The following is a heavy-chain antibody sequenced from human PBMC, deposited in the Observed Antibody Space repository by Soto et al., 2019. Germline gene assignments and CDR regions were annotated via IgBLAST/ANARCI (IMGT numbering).Heavy chain of an antibody. CDR2: LNAANGDT. CDR1: GYTFTSYG. J-gene: IGHJ5*02. Sequence: ASVKVSCKASGYTFTSYGIHWVRQAPGQRLGWMGWLNAANGDTKYSPKFQGRVTITRDTSASTAYMELSSLRSEDTAVYYCVRRHVSATGIDWFDPWGQGTLVTVSS. CDR3: VRRHVSATGIDWFDP. V-gene: IGHV1-3*01. D-gene: IGHD6-13*01.